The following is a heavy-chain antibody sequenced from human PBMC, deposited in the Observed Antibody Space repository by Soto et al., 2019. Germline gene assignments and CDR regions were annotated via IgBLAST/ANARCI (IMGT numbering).Heavy chain of an antibody. CDR1: GFNLSSYG. Sequence: PGVSLRLSCAASGFNLSSYGMHWVRQAPGKGLEWVALISYDGGHRYIADSVKGRFTISRGNSKRTFYPQMSCLRAEETALYFCARDSGYDFRSGYCLFDSWGPGTLVTVSS. V-gene: IGHV3-30*03. D-gene: IGHD3-3*01. CDR2: ISYDGGHR. J-gene: IGHJ4*02. CDR3: ARDSGYDFRSGYCLFDS.